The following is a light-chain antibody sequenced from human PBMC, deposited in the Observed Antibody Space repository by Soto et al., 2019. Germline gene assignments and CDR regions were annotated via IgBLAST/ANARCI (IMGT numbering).Light chain of an antibody. V-gene: IGLV2-11*01. J-gene: IGLJ2*01. Sequence: QSVLTQPRSVSGSPGQSVTISCTGNSSDVGGYNYVSWYQQHPGKAPKLMIYDVSKRPSGVPDRFSGSKSGNTASLTISGLQAEDEADYYCCSYAGSYTPLVFGGGTKLTVL. CDR3: CSYAGSYTPLV. CDR1: SSDVGGYNY. CDR2: DVS.